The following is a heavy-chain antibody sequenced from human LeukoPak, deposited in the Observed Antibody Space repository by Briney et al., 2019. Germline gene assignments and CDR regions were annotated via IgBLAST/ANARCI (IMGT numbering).Heavy chain of an antibody. CDR3: ASYGDYGLFDY. J-gene: IGHJ4*02. CDR2: IYSGGST. D-gene: IGHD4-17*01. CDR1: GFTVSSNY. Sequence: GGSLRLSCAASGFTVSSNYMSWVRQAPGKGLEWVSVIYSGGSTYYADSVKGRFAISRDNSKNTLYLQMNSLRAEDTAVYYCASYGDYGLFDYWGQGTLVTVSS. V-gene: IGHV3-53*01.